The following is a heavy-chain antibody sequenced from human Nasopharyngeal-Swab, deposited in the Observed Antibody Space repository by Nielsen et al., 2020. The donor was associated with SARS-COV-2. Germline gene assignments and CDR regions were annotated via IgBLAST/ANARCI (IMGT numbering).Heavy chain of an antibody. V-gene: IGHV1-46*01. Sequence: ASVKVSCKASGFTFSHYFMHWVRQAPGQGLEWMGVITPSGGATNYARKFRGRVTMTRDPSTSTVYLDLSSLKSEDTAVYFCASEPGGMAAPSKHFDPWGQGTLVTVSS. J-gene: IGHJ5*02. D-gene: IGHD6-25*01. CDR3: ASEPGGMAAPSKHFDP. CDR1: GFTFSHYF. CDR2: ITPSGGAT.